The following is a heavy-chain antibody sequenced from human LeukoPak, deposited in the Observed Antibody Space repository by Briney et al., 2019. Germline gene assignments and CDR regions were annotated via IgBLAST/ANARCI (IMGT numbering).Heavy chain of an antibody. J-gene: IGHJ4*02. CDR3: ARRLPPYFDS. D-gene: IGHD4-11*01. CDR1: GGSISSYY. CDR2: AYYSGST. V-gene: IGHV4-59*01. Sequence: SETLSLTCTVSGGSISSYYWSWIRQPPGKGLEWIGYAYYSGSTNYSPSLKSRVTISVDTAKNQVSLRLSSVTAADTAVYYCARRLPPYFDSWGQGTLVTVSS.